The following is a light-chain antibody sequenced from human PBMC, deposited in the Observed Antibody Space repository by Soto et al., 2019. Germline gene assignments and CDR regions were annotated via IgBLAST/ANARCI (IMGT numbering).Light chain of an antibody. CDR2: DAS. CDR1: PSVGNY. J-gene: IGKJ5*01. V-gene: IGKV3-11*01. CDR3: HQRSDWPVT. Sequence: EIVLTQSPATLSLSPGERATLSCRASPSVGNYLAWYQQKPGQAPRLLIYDASNRAPGIPARFSGSGSGTDFTLTISSLEPADFAVYYCHQRSDWPVTFGQGTRLEIK.